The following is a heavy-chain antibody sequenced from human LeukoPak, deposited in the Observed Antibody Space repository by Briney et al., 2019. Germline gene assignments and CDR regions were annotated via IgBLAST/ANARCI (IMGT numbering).Heavy chain of an antibody. V-gene: IGHV4-34*01. D-gene: IGHD3-22*01. CDR2: VNHSGST. CDR1: GGSFSGYY. J-gene: IGHJ5*02. CDR3: ARGVITTMQFDP. Sequence: SETLSLTCAVYGGSFSGYYWSWIRQPPGKGLEWIGEVNHSGSTNYNPSLKSRVTISVDTSKNQFSLKLSSVTAADTAVYYCARGVITTMQFDPWGQGTLVTVSS.